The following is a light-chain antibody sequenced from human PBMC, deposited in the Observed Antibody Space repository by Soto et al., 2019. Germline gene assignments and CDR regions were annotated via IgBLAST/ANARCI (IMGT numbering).Light chain of an antibody. CDR1: SSDIGSYNL. J-gene: IGLJ2*01. CDR3: CSYVGSTTCVV. Sequence: QSVLTQPASVSGSPGQSITISCIGTSSDIGSYNLVSWYQQHPGKAPKLMIYEDIKRPSGISNSFSGSKSGNTASLTISGLQSEDEADYYCCSYVGSTTCVVFGGGTKLTVL. V-gene: IGLV2-23*01. CDR2: EDI.